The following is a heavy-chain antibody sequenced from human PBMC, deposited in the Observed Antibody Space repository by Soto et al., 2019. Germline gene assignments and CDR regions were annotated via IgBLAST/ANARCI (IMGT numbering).Heavy chain of an antibody. Sequence: QVQLVQSGAEVKKPGASVKVSCKAPGYTFTGYYMHWVRQAPGQGLEWMGWINPNSGGTNYAQKFQGRVTMTRDTSISTAYMEMSRLRSDDTDVYYCARDYKLSELLWFGEKIGRSRFGSGMDVWGQGTTVTVSS. D-gene: IGHD3-10*01. V-gene: IGHV1-2*02. CDR2: INPNSGGT. CDR1: GYTFTGYY. CDR3: ARDYKLSELLWFGEKIGRSRFGSGMDV. J-gene: IGHJ6*02.